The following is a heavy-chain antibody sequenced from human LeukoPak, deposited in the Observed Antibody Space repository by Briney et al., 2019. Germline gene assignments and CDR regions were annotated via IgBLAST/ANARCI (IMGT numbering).Heavy chain of an antibody. Sequence: GGSLRLSCAASGFTFSGYALSWFRQAPGKGLQWVSSITSSGDGTYYADSVKGRFTISRDNSENMLYLQMNSLRGEDTAVYFCAKDRPNYYGSNGHYYRRDGDYWGQGTLVTVSS. J-gene: IGHJ4*02. CDR3: AKDRPNYYGSNGHYYRRDGDY. D-gene: IGHD3-22*01. CDR2: ITSSGDGT. V-gene: IGHV3-23*01. CDR1: GFTFSGYA.